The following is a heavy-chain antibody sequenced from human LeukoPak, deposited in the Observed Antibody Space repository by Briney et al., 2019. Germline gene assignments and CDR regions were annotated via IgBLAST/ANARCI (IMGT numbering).Heavy chain of an antibody. J-gene: IGHJ4*02. D-gene: IGHD6-13*01. CDR2: IIPIFGTA. CDR1: GGTFSSYA. Sequence: SVKASCKASGGTFSSYAISWVRQAPGQGLEWMGGIIPIFGTANYAQKFQGRVTITADESTSTAYMELSSLRSEDTAVYYCARSQQLPTAFDYWGQGTLVTVSS. CDR3: ARSQQLPTAFDY. V-gene: IGHV1-69*13.